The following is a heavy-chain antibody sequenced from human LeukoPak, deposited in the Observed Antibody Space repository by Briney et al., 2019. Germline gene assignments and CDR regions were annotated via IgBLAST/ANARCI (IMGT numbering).Heavy chain of an antibody. J-gene: IGHJ4*02. CDR1: GFTFSGSA. V-gene: IGHV3-73*01. CDR2: IRNKTNSYAT. Sequence: GGSLRLSCAASGFTFSGSAMHWIRQASGKGLEWVGRIRNKTNSYATSYAASVKGRFALSRDDSKNTAYLQMNSLKTEDTAVYYCTRYNVSFESWGQGSLVTVSS. D-gene: IGHD1-1*01. CDR3: TRYNVSFES.